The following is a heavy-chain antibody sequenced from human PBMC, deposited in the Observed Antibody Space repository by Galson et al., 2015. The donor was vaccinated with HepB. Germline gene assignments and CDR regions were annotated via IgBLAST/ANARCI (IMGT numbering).Heavy chain of an antibody. CDR3: ARVPQSLVYHMDV. J-gene: IGHJ6*03. CDR1: GFTFSSYW. D-gene: IGHD3-16*01. CDR2: INTDGSGA. Sequence: SLRLSCAASGFTFSSYWMHWVRQAPGKGLVWVSRINTDGSGASYADSVKGRFTISRDNAKNTLYLQMNSLRAEDTAVYYCARVPQSLVYHMDVWGKGTTVTVSS. V-gene: IGHV3-74*01.